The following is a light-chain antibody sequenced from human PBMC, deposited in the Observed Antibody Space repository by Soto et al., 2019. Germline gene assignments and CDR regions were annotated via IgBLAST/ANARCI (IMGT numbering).Light chain of an antibody. Sequence: ITQDRYAVAESVDVEVGVSRRASQSISSWLAWYQQKPGKAPKLLIYKASTLKSGVPSRFSGSGSGTEFTLTISSLQPDDFATYYCQHYNSYSDAFGQGTKVDI. CDR1: QSISSW. CDR3: QHYNSYSDA. CDR2: KAS. V-gene: IGKV1-5*03. J-gene: IGKJ1*01.